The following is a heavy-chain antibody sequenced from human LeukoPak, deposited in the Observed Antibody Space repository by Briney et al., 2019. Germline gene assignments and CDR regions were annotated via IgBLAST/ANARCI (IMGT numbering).Heavy chain of an antibody. CDR3: AKSAHLRITMVRGVIPYFDY. J-gene: IGHJ4*02. CDR2: ISGSGGST. CDR1: GFTFDDYG. D-gene: IGHD3-10*01. V-gene: IGHV3-23*01. Sequence: GGSLRLSCAASGFTFDDYGMSWVRQAPGKGLEWVSAISGSGGSTYYADSVKGRFTISRDNSKNTLYLQMNSLRAEDTAVYYCAKSAHLRITMVRGVIPYFDYWGQGTLVTVSS.